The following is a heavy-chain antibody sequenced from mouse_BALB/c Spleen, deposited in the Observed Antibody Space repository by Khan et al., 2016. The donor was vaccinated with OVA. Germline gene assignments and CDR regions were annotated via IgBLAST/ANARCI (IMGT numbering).Heavy chain of an antibody. J-gene: IGHJ2*01. CDR2: ISYSGST. CDR3: ARTARIKY. V-gene: IGHV3-2*02. CDR1: GYSITSGYG. Sequence: EVKLEVSGPGLVKPSQSLSLTCTVTGYSITSGYGWNWIRQFPGNKLEWMGYISYSGSTNYNPSLKSRISIIRDTSKNQFFLQLNSVTTEDTATYYCARTARIKYWGQGTTLTVSS. D-gene: IGHD1-2*01.